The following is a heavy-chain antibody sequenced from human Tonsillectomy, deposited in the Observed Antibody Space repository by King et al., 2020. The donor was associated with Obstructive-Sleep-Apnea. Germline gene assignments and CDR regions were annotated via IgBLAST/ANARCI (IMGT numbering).Heavy chain of an antibody. J-gene: IGHJ4*02. CDR3: AREGVGTTKGPLAY. V-gene: IGHV4-4*07. CDR1: GGSISGYY. D-gene: IGHD1-26*01. CDR2: FYNSGNT. Sequence: VQLQESGPGLVKPSETLSLTCTVSGGSISGYYWSWIRQPAGKGLEWIGRFYNSGNTNYSPSLKSRVTMSVDTSKNQFSLELSSVTAADTAVYYCAREGVGTTKGPLAYWGQGTPVTVSS.